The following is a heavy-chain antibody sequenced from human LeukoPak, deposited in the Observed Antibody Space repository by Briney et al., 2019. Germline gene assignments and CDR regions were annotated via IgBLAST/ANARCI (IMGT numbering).Heavy chain of an antibody. Sequence: ASVKVSCKASGYTFSMFGISWVRQAPGQGLEWMGWISAYNGNTKYAQKLQGRVTMTTDTSTSTAYMELRSLRSDDTAVYYCAKEVHGYSYGEFDYWGQGTLVTVSS. D-gene: IGHD5-18*01. J-gene: IGHJ4*02. CDR2: ISAYNGNT. V-gene: IGHV1-18*01. CDR3: AKEVHGYSYGEFDY. CDR1: GYTFSMFG.